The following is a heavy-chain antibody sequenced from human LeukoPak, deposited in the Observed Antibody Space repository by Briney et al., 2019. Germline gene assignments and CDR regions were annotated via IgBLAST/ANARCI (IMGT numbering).Heavy chain of an antibody. CDR1: GLTFSNYW. CDR3: ARGGIHSGYYHFDS. CDR2: IKQEVVKP. D-gene: IGHD3-22*01. Sequence: GGTLRLSCAVSGLTFSNYWMRWASQARGKGLEWGAIIKQEVVKPYYAESLKGRFTSSRDNAKNSLFLEMNSPRDDDTAVYYCARGGIHSGYYHFDSWGRGTPVSVSS. J-gene: IGHJ4*02. V-gene: IGHV3-7*01.